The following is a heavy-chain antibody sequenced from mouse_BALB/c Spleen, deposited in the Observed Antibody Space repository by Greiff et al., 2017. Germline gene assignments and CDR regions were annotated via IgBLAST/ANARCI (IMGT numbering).Heavy chain of an antibody. Sequence: VQLQQPGAELVKPGASVKLSCKASGYTFTSYWMHWVKQRPGQGLEWIGEINPSNGRTNYNEKFKSKATLTVDKSSSTAYMQLSSLTSEDSAVYYCARWDYGYRFDYWGQGTTLTVSS. V-gene: IGHV1S81*02. CDR3: ARWDYGYRFDY. J-gene: IGHJ2*01. CDR2: INPSNGRT. CDR1: GYTFTSYW. D-gene: IGHD2-2*01.